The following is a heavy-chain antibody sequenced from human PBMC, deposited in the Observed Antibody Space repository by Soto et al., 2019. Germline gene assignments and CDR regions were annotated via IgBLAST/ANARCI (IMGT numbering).Heavy chain of an antibody. CDR3: ARSIGYCTRTSCSTLYYFDY. V-gene: IGHV3-21*01. CDR2: ISSSSSYI. CDR1: GFTFSRHT. D-gene: IGHD2-2*01. Sequence: EVQLVESGGGLVKPGGSLRLSCAASGFTFSRHTMNWVRQAPGKGLEWVSSISSSSSYIYYADSVKGRFTISRDNAKNALYLQMNSLRAEDTAVYSCARSIGYCTRTSCSTLYYFDYWGQGTLVTVSS. J-gene: IGHJ4*02.